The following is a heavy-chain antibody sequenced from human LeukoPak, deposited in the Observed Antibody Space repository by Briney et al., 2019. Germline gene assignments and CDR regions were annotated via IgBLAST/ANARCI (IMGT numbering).Heavy chain of an antibody. CDR3: ARTLGPYYGLYYFDY. D-gene: IGHD3-10*01. V-gene: IGHV3-7*01. J-gene: IGHJ4*02. CDR1: GFTFNNYW. CDR2: MKQDGGET. Sequence: GGSLRLSCAASGFTFNNYWMSWVRQAPGKGLEWVANMKQDGGETYYVDSVKGRFTISRDNAKNSLFLRMNSLRAEDTAVYYCARTLGPYYGLYYFDYWGQGTLVTVSS.